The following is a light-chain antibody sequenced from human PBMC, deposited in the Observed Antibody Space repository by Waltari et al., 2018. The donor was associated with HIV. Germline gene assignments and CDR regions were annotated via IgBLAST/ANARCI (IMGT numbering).Light chain of an antibody. CDR2: EVT. V-gene: IGLV2-8*01. CDR1: RSDIGALKC. J-gene: IGLJ3*02. CDR3: SSYAGNNNWV. Sequence: QSALTQPPSESGPPGQSVTLPCTGTRSDIGALKCVSWYQPHPDTDPQATTFEVTTRPAGVLDRFSGSKSGNTASLTVSRLQGEDEADYFCSSYAGNNNWVFGGGTKVTVL.